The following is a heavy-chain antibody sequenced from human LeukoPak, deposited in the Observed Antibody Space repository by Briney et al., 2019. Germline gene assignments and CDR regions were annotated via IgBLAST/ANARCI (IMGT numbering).Heavy chain of an antibody. CDR3: AKIPLPIVGITSGDS. CDR1: GFAFRSYA. J-gene: IGHJ4*02. D-gene: IGHD3-22*01. V-gene: IGHV3-23*01. CDR2: VSVDDRNT. Sequence: GESLRLSCAASGFAFRSYAMSWVRQAPGKGLEWVSSVSVDDRNTYYADSVRGRFTISRDNSRNTLYLQMHRLRAEDTAVYFCAKIPLPIVGITSGDSWGQGTLVTVSS.